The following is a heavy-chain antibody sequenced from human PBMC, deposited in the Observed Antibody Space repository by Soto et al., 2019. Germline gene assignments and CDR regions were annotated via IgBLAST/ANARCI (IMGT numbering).Heavy chain of an antibody. CDR2: ITPFNGNT. V-gene: IGHV1-18*04. D-gene: IGHD2-21*02. J-gene: IGHJ5*02. CDR1: GYNFISYG. Sequence: ASVKVSCKTSGYNFISYGLSWVRQAPGQGLEWMGWITPFNGNTNYPQRFRGKITMTTDTATNTGYLEVRNLKSEDTALYYCTRGGAIVVVTAPFDLWGQGTLVTVSS. CDR3: TRGGAIVVVTAPFDL.